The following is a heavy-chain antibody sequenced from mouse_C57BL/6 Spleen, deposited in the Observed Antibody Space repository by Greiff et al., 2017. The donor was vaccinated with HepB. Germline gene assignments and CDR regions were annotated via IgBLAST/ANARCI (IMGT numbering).Heavy chain of an antibody. D-gene: IGHD1-1*01. Sequence: VKLMESDAELVKPGASVKISCKVSGYTFTDHTIHWMKQRPEQGLEWIGYIYPRDGSTKYNEKFKGKATLTADKSSSTAYMQLNSLTSEDSAVYFCARYDYYDSFYFDYWGQGTTLTVSS. J-gene: IGHJ2*01. V-gene: IGHV1-78*01. CDR3: ARYDYYDSFYFDY. CDR1: GYTFTDHT. CDR2: IYPRDGST.